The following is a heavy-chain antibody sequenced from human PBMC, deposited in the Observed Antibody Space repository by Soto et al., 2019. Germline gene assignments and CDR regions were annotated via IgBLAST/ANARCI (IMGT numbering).Heavy chain of an antibody. CDR3: GTPPGGGGY. CDR1: GFTVSNNY. CDR2: IYSGGYT. V-gene: IGHV3-53*01. Sequence: EVQLVESGGGLIQPGGSLRLSCAVSGFTVSNNYMSWVRQAPGKGLEGVSVIYSGGYTAYGDSVKGRFTISRDNSKKTLYLKKTRRRASHPAVFYCGTPPGGGGYWGQGTLVTVSS. J-gene: IGHJ4*02. D-gene: IGHD3-10*01.